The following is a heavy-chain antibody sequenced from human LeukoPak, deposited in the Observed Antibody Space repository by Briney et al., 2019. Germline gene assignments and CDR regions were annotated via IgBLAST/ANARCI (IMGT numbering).Heavy chain of an antibody. J-gene: IGHJ4*02. CDR1: VYTFSSYY. CDR2: ISPSGDST. D-gene: IGHD5-18*01. CDR3: ARVPEDSYGFVDY. V-gene: IGHV1-46*01. Sequence: ASVKVACKASVYTFSSYYMHWVRQAPGQGLEWMGIISPSGDSTSYAQKFQGRVTMTRDTSTSTLYMEMSSLRSEDTAVYYCARVPEDSYGFVDYWGQGTLVTVSS.